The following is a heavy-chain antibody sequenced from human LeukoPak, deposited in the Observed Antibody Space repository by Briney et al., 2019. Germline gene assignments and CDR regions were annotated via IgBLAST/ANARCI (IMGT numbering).Heavy chain of an antibody. CDR1: GYTFSPYW. J-gene: IGHJ5*02. CDR3: TRENYVPDS. CDR2: ISNGGGAT. D-gene: IGHD3-10*02. Sequence: GGSLRLSSVASGYTFSPYWMSWVRQIPGKGLEWVASISNGGGATYYVDSVRGRFTISRDDAKDSLFLQMNGLRSDDTAVYYCTRENYVPDSWGQGTLVTVSS. V-gene: IGHV3-7*03.